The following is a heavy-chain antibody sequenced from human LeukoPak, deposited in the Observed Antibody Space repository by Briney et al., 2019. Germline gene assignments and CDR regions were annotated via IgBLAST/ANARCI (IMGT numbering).Heavy chain of an antibody. V-gene: IGHV5-51*01. D-gene: IGHD2-8*02. Sequence: GESLKISCEGSGYSFTNYWVGWVRQMPGKGLEWMGIIYPGDSDTRYSPSFQGQVTISVDKSISTAYLQWSSLKASDTAMYFCARLLSSWYYFAYWGQGTLVSVSS. CDR1: GYSFTNYW. CDR3: ARLLSSWYYFAY. J-gene: IGHJ4*02. CDR2: IYPGDSDT.